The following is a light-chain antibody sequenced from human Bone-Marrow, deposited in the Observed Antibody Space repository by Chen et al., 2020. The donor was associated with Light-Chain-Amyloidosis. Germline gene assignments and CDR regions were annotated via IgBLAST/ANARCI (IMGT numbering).Light chain of an antibody. CDR3: SSYTSSSTLFYV. V-gene: IGLV2-14*01. Sequence: QSALTQPASVSGSPGQSITISCTGTSSDVGGYNYVSWYQQHPGKAPKLMIYDVSNRPSGVSNRFSGSKSGNTASRTISGLQAEDEADYYCSSYTSSSTLFYVFGTGTKVTVL. CDR1: SSDVGGYNY. J-gene: IGLJ1*01. CDR2: DVS.